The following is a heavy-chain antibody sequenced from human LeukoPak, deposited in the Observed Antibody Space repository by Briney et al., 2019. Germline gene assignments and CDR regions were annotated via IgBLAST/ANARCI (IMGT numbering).Heavy chain of an antibody. CDR3: ARDQGSGWYPFDY. CDR1: GFTFSSYA. Sequence: PGGSLRLSCAASGFTFSSYAMHWVRQAPGKGLEYVSAISSNGGSTYYANSVKGRFTISRDNSKNTLYLQMGSLRAEDMAVYYCARDQGSGWYPFDYWGPGTLVAVSS. D-gene: IGHD6-19*01. CDR2: ISSNGGST. J-gene: IGHJ4*02. V-gene: IGHV3-64*01.